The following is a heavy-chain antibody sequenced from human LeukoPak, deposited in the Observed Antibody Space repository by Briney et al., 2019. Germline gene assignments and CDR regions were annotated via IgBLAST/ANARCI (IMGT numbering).Heavy chain of an antibody. D-gene: IGHD6-19*01. CDR1: EYTFTDYY. CDR3: ARDDPYSSGWYDVDY. J-gene: IGHJ4*02. CDR2: INPNSGGT. V-gene: IGHV1-2*02. Sequence: ASVKVSCKASEYTFTDYYIHWVRQAPGQGLECMGWINPNSGGTNYAQKFQGRVTMTRDTSISTAYMELSGLRSDDSAVYYCARDDPYSSGWYDVDYWAREPWSPSPQ.